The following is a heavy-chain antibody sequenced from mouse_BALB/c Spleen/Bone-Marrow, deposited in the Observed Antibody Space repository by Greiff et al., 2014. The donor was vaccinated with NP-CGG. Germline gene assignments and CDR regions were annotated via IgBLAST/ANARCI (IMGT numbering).Heavy chain of an antibody. CDR1: GFNIKDTY. D-gene: IGHD1-1*01. V-gene: IGHV14-3*02. CDR2: IDPANGNT. J-gene: IGHJ3*01. Sequence: EVQLQQSGAGLVKPGASVKLSCTASGFNIKDTYMHWVKQRPEQGLEWIGRIDPANGNTKYDLKFQGKATITADTSSNTAYLQLSSLTSEDTAVYYCAIYYYGSSGFAYWGQGTLVTVSA. CDR3: AIYYYGSSGFAY.